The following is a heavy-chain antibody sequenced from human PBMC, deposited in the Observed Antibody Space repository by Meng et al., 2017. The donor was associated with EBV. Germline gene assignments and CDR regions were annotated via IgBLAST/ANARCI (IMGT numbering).Heavy chain of an antibody. CDR2: LIPMSGAP. V-gene: IGHV1-69*01. Sequence: PSGVGWKNARPWMTASSKPSGGTSPSDAISWVRQAPGQGLGWMGGLIPMSGAPNYAQKFQGRITITADESTSTHYMDLSSLRSEDTAVYYCASESGRGYTPDYWGQGTLVTVST. D-gene: IGHD3-10*01. J-gene: IGHJ4*02. CDR1: GGTSPSDA. CDR3: ASESGRGYTPDY.